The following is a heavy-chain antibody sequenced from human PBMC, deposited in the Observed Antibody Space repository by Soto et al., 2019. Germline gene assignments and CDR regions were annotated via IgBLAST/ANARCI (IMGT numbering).Heavy chain of an antibody. CDR2: INPNSGGT. CDR3: ARDLGYSGGWYNTTYYYGMDV. Sequence: ASVKVSCKASGYTFTGYYMHWVRQAPGQGLEWMGWINPNSGGTNYAQKFQGWVTMTRDTSISTAYMELSRLRSDGTAVYYCARDLGYSGGWYNTTYYYGMDVWGQGTTVTVSS. J-gene: IGHJ6*02. CDR1: GYTFTGYY. V-gene: IGHV1-2*04. D-gene: IGHD2-15*01.